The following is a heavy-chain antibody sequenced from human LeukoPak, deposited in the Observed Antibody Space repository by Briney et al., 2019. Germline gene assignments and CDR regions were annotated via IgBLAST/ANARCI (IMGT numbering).Heavy chain of an antibody. V-gene: IGHV4-59*08. J-gene: IGHJ4*02. CDR1: GGSISGYF. Sequence: SGTLSLTCTVSGGSISGYFWYWIRQPPGKGLERIGHIFYTGATNYNPSFKSRVTMSLDTSKNQFSMKLNSVTAADTAVYYCARLSNDGSGYRPDYWGQGTLVTVSS. D-gene: IGHD3-22*01. CDR2: IFYTGAT. CDR3: ARLSNDGSGYRPDY.